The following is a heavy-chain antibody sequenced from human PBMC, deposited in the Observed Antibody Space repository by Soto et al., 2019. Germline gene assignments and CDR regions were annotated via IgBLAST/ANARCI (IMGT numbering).Heavy chain of an antibody. CDR2: ISTYNGNT. Sequence: ASVKVSCKASGYTFTDYGISWVRQAPGQGLEWMGWISTYNGNTIYAQKIQGRVTMTTDTSTSTAYVELRSLRSDDTAVYYCAREEGIRSRPPFDYRGQGTLVTVSS. D-gene: IGHD1-26*01. CDR3: AREEGIRSRPPFDY. CDR1: GYTFTDYG. V-gene: IGHV1-18*04. J-gene: IGHJ4*02.